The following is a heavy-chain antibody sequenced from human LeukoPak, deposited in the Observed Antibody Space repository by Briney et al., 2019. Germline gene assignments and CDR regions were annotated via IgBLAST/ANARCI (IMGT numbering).Heavy chain of an antibody. V-gene: IGHV4-59*08. D-gene: IGHD3-3*01. CDR2: IYYSGST. Sequence: SETLSLTCTVSGGSISSDYWSWIRQPPGKGLEWIGYIYYSGSTNYNPSLKSRVTISVDTSKNQFSLKLSSVTAADTAVYYCARHASSIFGVASYYYYGMDVWGQGTTVTVSS. J-gene: IGHJ6*02. CDR3: ARHASSIFGVASYYYYGMDV. CDR1: GGSISSDY.